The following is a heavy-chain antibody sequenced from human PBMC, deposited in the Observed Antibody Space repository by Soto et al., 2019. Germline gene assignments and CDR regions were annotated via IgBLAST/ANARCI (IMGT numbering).Heavy chain of an antibody. CDR1: GYTFTSYV. D-gene: IGHD6-13*01. CDR3: ARAAQQLANWFDP. Sequence: QVQLVQSGAEVKKPGASVKVSCKASGYTFTSYVINWLRQATGQGLAWMGWMNPNSGNTGYAQKFQGRVTMTRNTSISTAYMELGRLRSEDTAVYYCARAAQQLANWFDPWGQGTLVTVSS. V-gene: IGHV1-8*01. CDR2: MNPNSGNT. J-gene: IGHJ5*02.